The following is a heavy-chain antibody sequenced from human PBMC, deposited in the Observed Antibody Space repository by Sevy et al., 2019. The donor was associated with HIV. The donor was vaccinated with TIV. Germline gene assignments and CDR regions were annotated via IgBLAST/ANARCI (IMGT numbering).Heavy chain of an antibody. CDR3: ARARIAAAGTSYYYYGMDV. J-gene: IGHJ6*02. V-gene: IGHV4-31*03. CDR2: IYYSGST. CDR1: GGSISSGGYY. Sequence: SETLSLTCTVSGGSISSGGYYWSWIRQHPGKGLEWIGYIYYSGSTYYNPSLKRRVTISVDTSKNQFSLKLSSVTAADTAVYYCARARIAAAGTSYYYYGMDVWGQGTTVTVSS. D-gene: IGHD6-13*01.